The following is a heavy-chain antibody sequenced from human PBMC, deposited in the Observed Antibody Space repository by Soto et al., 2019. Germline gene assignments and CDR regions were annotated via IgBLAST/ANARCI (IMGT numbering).Heavy chain of an antibody. CDR2: TYYSGST. CDR1: GGSISSYY. V-gene: IGHV4-59*08. CDR3: ARRRSITIFGVVMYYMDV. D-gene: IGHD3-3*01. Sequence: SETLSLTCTVSGGSISSYYWSWIRQPPGKGLEWIGYTYYSGSTNYNPSLKSRVTISVDTSKNQFSLKLSSVTAADTAVYYCARRRSITIFGVVMYYMDVWGKGTTVTVSS. J-gene: IGHJ6*03.